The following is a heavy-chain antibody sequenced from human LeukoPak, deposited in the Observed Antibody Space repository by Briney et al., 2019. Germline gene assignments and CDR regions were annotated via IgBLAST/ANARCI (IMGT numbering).Heavy chain of an antibody. J-gene: IGHJ1*01. CDR2: ARNKPKGYTT. D-gene: IGHD1-7*01. Sequence: GGSLRLSCEVFGFTFSDHYMDWVRQAPGKGLEWVGRARNKPKGYTTVYAASVKGRFTISRDDSKDSLYLQMNSLKTDDTAVYYCATLEGNYGHWGQGTLVTVSS. V-gene: IGHV3-72*01. CDR1: GFTFSDHY. CDR3: ATLEGNYGH.